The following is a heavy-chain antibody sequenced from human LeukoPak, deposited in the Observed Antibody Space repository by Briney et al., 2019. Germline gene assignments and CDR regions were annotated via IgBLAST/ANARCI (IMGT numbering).Heavy chain of an antibody. CDR2: INPNSGGT. CDR1: GYTFTGYY. D-gene: IGHD3-22*01. Sequence: ASVKVSCKASGYTFTGYYTHWVRQAPGQGLEWMGWINPNSGGTNYAQKFQGRVTMTRDTSISTAYMELSRLRSDDTAVYYCARDRGPRNYYDSSGYTFDYWGQGTLVTVSS. J-gene: IGHJ4*02. CDR3: ARDRGPRNYYDSSGYTFDY. V-gene: IGHV1-2*02.